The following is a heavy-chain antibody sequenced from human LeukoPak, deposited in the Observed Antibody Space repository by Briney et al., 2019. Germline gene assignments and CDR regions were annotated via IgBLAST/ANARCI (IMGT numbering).Heavy chain of an antibody. Sequence: GGSLRLSCAVSGFTFSQDWMSWVRQVPGKGLEWLGLIKNKIDGGTTDYAVTVKGRFTISRDDSKNTLYLQMNSLKTGDTAVYYCSKYNPYDALDYWGQGTLVTVSS. CDR3: SKYNPYDALDY. CDR2: IKNKIDGGTT. D-gene: IGHD1-1*01. CDR1: GFTFSQDW. J-gene: IGHJ4*02. V-gene: IGHV3-15*01.